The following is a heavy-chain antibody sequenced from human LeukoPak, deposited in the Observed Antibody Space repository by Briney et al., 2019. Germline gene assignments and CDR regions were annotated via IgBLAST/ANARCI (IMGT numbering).Heavy chain of an antibody. Sequence: GGSLRLSCAASGFTFSSYGMHWVRQAPGKGLEWVAVISYDGSNKYYADSVKGRFTISRDNSKNTLYLQMNSLRAEDTAVYYCAKEDIVATIADYWGQGTLVTVSS. CDR2: ISYDGSNK. D-gene: IGHD5-12*01. CDR1: GFTFSSYG. CDR3: AKEDIVATIADY. V-gene: IGHV3-30*18. J-gene: IGHJ4*02.